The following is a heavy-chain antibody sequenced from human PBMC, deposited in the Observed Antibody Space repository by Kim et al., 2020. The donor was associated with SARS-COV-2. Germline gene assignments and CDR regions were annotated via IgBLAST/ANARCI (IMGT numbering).Heavy chain of an antibody. CDR2: IYYSGST. CDR1: GGSISSGGYY. J-gene: IGHJ4*02. Sequence: SETLSLTCTVSGGSISSGGYYWSWIRQHPGKGLEWIGYIYYSGSTYYNPSLKSRVTISVDTSKNQFSLKLSSVTAADTAVYYCARENNSRFDYWGQGTLVTVSS. CDR3: ARENNSRFDY. D-gene: IGHD1-20*01. V-gene: IGHV4-31*03.